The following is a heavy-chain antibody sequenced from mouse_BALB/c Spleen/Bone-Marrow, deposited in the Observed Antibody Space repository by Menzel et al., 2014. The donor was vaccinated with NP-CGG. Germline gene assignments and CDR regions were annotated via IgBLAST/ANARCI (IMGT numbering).Heavy chain of an antibody. Sequence: VQLQQSGAELVKPGASVKLSCKTSGYTFXNYWIQWVEQRPGQGLGWIGEIFPGTDTSYYNEKFKDKATLTVDTSSSTAYIQLSNLTSEDSAVYFCSRNYDYDEGAWFTYWGQGTLVTVSA. J-gene: IGHJ3*01. V-gene: IGHV1S132*01. CDR2: IFPGTDTS. D-gene: IGHD2-4*01. CDR3: SRNYDYDEGAWFTY. CDR1: GYTFXNYW.